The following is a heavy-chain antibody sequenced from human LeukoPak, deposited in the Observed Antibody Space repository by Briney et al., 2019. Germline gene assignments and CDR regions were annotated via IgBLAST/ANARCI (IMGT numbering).Heavy chain of an antibody. CDR2: IYYSGNT. CDR1: GGSINSGDYY. D-gene: IGHD5-12*01. V-gene: IGHV4-30-4*08. CDR3: AREYEYGYAFDI. Sequence: SETLSLTCTVSGGSINSGDYYWSWIRQPPGKGLEWIGCIYYSGNTYYNPSLKSRVTISVDTSKNQFSLKLSSVTAADTAVYYCAREYEYGYAFDIWGQGTMVTVSS. J-gene: IGHJ3*02.